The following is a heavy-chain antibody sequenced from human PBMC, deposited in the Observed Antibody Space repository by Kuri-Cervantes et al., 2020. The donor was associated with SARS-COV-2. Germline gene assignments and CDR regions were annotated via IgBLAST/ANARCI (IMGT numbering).Heavy chain of an antibody. D-gene: IGHD3-9*01. Sequence: SVKVSCKTSGASFTLSAFSWVRQAPGQGLEWMGGIIPMLHKAHYTQKFQDRVTITADESTSTLYIDLNNLKSDDTAVYYCARGFDSPLDYWGQGTLVTVSS. CDR3: ARGFDSPLDY. V-gene: IGHV1-69*10. CDR2: IIPMLHKA. J-gene: IGHJ4*02. CDR1: GASFTLSA.